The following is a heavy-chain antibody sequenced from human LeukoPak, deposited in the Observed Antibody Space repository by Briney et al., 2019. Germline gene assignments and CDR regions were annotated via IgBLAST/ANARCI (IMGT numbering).Heavy chain of an antibody. Sequence: ASVKVSCKASGYTFTSYGISWVRQAPGQGLEWMGWVSAYNGNTNYAQKLQGRVTMTTDTSTSTAYMELRSLRSEDTAVYYCARAYTAIVLDYWGQGTLVTVSS. V-gene: IGHV1-18*01. CDR3: ARAYTAIVLDY. D-gene: IGHD5-18*01. CDR1: GYTFTSYG. CDR2: VSAYNGNT. J-gene: IGHJ4*02.